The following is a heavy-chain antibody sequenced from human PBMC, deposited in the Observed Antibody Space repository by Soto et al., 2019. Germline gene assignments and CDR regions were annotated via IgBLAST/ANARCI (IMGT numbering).Heavy chain of an antibody. J-gene: IGHJ2*01. CDR1: GFTFSGSA. Sequence: PGGSLRLSCAASGFTFSGSAMHWVRQASGKGLEWVGRIRGKANSYATAYAASVKGRFTISRDDSKNTAYLQMNSLKTEDTAVYYCTRSQEEDCSGGSCYSGLWYFDLWGRGTLVTVSS. D-gene: IGHD2-15*01. CDR2: IRGKANSYAT. V-gene: IGHV3-73*01. CDR3: TRSQEEDCSGGSCYSGLWYFDL.